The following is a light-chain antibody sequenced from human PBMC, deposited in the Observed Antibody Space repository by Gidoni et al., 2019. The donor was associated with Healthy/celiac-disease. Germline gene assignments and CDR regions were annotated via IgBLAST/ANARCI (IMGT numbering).Light chain of an antibody. CDR3: QQSYSTPFT. CDR1: QSISSY. V-gene: IGKV1-39*01. J-gene: IGKJ3*01. CDR2: AAS. Sequence: QMTQSPSSLSASVGDRVTITCRASQSISSYLNWYQQKPGKAPKLLIYAASSLQSGVPSRFSGSGSGTDFTLTISSLQPEDFATYYCQQSYSTPFTFGPGTKVDIK.